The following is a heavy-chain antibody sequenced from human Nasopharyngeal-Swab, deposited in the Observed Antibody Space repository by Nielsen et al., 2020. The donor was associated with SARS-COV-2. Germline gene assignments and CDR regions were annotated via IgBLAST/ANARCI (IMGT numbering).Heavy chain of an antibody. D-gene: IGHD6-19*01. J-gene: IGHJ1*01. CDR1: GFTFSDYY. CDR2: ISSSSSYT. V-gene: IGHV3-11*06. Sequence: GESLKISCAASGFTFSDYYMSWIRQAPGKGLEWVSYISSSSSYTNYADSVKGRFTISRDNAKNSLYLQMNSLRAEDTAVYYCARDLSEYSSGWSEYFQHWGQGTLVTVSS. CDR3: ARDLSEYSSGWSEYFQH.